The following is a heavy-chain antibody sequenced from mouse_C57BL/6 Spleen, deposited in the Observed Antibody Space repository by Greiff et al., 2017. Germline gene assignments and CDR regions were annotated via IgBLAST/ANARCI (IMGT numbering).Heavy chain of an antibody. V-gene: IGHV1-19*01. D-gene: IGHD1-1*01. CDR2: IYPYNGGT. Sequence: EVQVVESGPVLVKPGASVKMSCKASGYTFTDYYMNWVKQSPEKSLEWIGVIYPYNGGTSYNQKFKGKATLTVDKSSSTAYMELNSLTSEDSAVDYCSRGGGNSSYYFDYWGKGTTLTVSS. CDR1: GYTFTDYY. CDR3: SRGGGNSSYYFDY. J-gene: IGHJ2*01.